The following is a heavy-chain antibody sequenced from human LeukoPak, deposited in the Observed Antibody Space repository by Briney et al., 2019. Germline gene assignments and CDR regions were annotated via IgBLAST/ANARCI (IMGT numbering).Heavy chain of an antibody. CDR1: GFTFSTYW. Sequence: PGGSLRLSCAASGFTFSTYWMHWVRHAPGKGLVWVSRINSDGSSTTYADSVKGRFTISRDNAKNTLYLQMNSLRAEDTAVYYCARSKRGSDYPIDYWGQGTLVTVSS. CDR2: INSDGSST. CDR3: ARSKRGSDYPIDY. V-gene: IGHV3-74*03. J-gene: IGHJ4*02. D-gene: IGHD3-16*01.